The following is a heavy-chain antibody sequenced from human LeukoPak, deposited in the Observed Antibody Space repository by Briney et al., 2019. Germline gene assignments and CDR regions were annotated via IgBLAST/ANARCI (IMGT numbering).Heavy chain of an antibody. CDR1: GYTFTGYY. Sequence: GASVKVSCKASGYTFTGYYMHWVRQAPGQGLEWMGWINPNSGGTNYAQKFQGRVTMTRDTSISTAYMELSRLRSDDTAVYYCASGFCSGGSCYVLRAYYFDYWGQGTLVTVSS. D-gene: IGHD2-15*01. V-gene: IGHV1-2*02. CDR3: ASGFCSGGSCYVLRAYYFDY. J-gene: IGHJ4*02. CDR2: INPNSGGT.